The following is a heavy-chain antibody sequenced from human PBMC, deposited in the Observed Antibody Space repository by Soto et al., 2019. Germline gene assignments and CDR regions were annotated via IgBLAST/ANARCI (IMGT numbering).Heavy chain of an antibody. J-gene: IGHJ6*02. CDR3: ARETLTTGVYYYYGMDV. CDR2: INPSGGST. V-gene: IGHV1-46*01. D-gene: IGHD1-1*01. Sequence: ASVKVSCKASGYTFTSYYMHWVRQAPGQGLEWMGIINPSGGSTSYAQKFQGRVTMTRDTSISTAYMELSRLRSDDTAVYYCARETLTTGVYYYYGMDVWGQGTTVTVS. CDR1: GYTFTSYY.